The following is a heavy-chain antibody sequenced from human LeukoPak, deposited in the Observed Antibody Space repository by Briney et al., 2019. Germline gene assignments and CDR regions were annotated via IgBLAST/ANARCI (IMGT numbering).Heavy chain of an antibody. D-gene: IGHD4-23*01. CDR2: IIPIFGTA. CDR3: AREGRWPYYYYMDV. Sequence: SVKVSCKASGGTFSSYAISWVRQAPGQGLEWMGGIIPIFGTANYAQKFQGRVTITTDESTSTAYMELSSLRTEDTAVYYCAREGRWPYYYYMDVWGKGTTVTVSS. CDR1: GGTFSSYA. J-gene: IGHJ6*03. V-gene: IGHV1-69*05.